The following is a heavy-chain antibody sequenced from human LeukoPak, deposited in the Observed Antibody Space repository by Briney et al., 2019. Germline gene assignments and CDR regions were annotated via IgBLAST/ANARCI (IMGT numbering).Heavy chain of an antibody. CDR3: ARDRDSSGLRDFDL. CDR2: IYYSGNT. CDR1: GGSINSYY. V-gene: IGHV4-59*01. J-gene: IGHJ2*01. Sequence: PSETLSPTCTVSGGSINSYYWSWVRQPPGKGLEWIGYIYYSGNTNYNPSLKSRVSISIDTSKNQLSLQLSSVTAADTAVYYCARDRDSSGLRDFDLWGRGTLVTVSA. D-gene: IGHD3-22*01.